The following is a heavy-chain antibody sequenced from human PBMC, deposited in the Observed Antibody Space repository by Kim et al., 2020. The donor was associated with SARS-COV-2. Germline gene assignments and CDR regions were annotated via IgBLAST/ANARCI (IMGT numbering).Heavy chain of an antibody. D-gene: IGHD3-3*01. CDR3: AREQYYDFWSGYPYYYYYYGMDV. V-gene: IGHV3-21*01. CDR1: GFTFSSYS. CDR2: ISSSSSYI. J-gene: IGHJ6*02. Sequence: GGSLRLSCAASGFTFSSYSMNWVRQAPGKGLEWVSSISSSSSYIYYADSVKGRFTISRDNAKNSLYLQMNSLRAEDTAVYYCAREQYYDFWSGYPYYYYYYGMDVWGQGTTVTVSS.